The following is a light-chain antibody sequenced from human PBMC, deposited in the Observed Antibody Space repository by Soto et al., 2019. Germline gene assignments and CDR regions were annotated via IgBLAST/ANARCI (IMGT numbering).Light chain of an antibody. CDR1: QSVGSN. Sequence: EIVLTQSPATLSVSPGERATLSCRTSQSVGSNLAWYQQKPGHAPRLLMYGAFIRAPGFPVRFRGTGSGSEFTITISSLQSEDGALYYCQQYDKWPYTFGQGTNLEIK. CDR3: QQYDKWPYT. J-gene: IGKJ2*01. V-gene: IGKV3-15*01. CDR2: GAF.